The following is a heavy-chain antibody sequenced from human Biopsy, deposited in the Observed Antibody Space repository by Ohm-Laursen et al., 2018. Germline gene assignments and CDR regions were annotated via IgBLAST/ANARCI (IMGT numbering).Heavy chain of an antibody. CDR3: ARDFNYDGGGSFNFDY. J-gene: IGHJ4*02. Sequence: ASVKVSCKVSGYTFTNYNVNWARQATGQGLEWMGWMNPNSGNTGYAQKFQGRVTMTRNTSISTAYMELSSLTSVDTAVYYCARDFNYDGGGSFNFDYWGQGTLVTVSS. CDR2: MNPNSGNT. V-gene: IGHV1-8*01. CDR1: GYTFTNYN. D-gene: IGHD3-22*01.